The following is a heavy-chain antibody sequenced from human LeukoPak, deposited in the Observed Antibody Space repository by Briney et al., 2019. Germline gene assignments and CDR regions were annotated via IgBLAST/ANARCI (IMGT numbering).Heavy chain of an antibody. CDR1: GSTFTDYW. J-gene: IGHJ4*02. V-gene: IGHV3-7*01. Sequence: GGSLRLSCAASGSTFTDYWMSWVRQAPGKGPEWVANIKQDGSDKYYVDSVKGRFTISRENAKNSLYLQMNSLRAGDTAVYYCARARTPGYSSGWYDYWGQGTLVTVSS. CDR3: ARARTPGYSSGWYDY. CDR2: IKQDGSDK. D-gene: IGHD6-19*01.